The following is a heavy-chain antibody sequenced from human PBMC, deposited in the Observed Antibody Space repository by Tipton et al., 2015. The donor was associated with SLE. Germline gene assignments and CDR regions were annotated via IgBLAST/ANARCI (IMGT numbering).Heavy chain of an antibody. CDR1: GGSISGHY. V-gene: IGHV4-59*11. CDR2: IYYSGGT. J-gene: IGHJ4*02. Sequence: TLSLTCTVSGGSISGHYWSWIRQSPEKGLEYIGYIYYSGGTNYNPSLKSRVTISVDTSKNQFSLKLSSVTAADTAVYYCARVTTVEPWLEYWGQGTLVTVSS. CDR3: ARVTTVEPWLEY. D-gene: IGHD4-23*01.